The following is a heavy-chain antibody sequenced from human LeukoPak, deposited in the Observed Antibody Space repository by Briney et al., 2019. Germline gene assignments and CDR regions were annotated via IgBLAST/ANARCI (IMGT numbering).Heavy chain of an antibody. CDR1: GFTVSSNY. V-gene: IGHV3-53*01. CDR2: IY. D-gene: IGHD1-26*01. CDR3: ARGGSYLSAFDI. Sequence: PGGSLRLSCAASGFTVSSNYMSWVRQAPGKGLEWVSIIYADSVKGRFTISRDNSKNTLYLQMNSLRAEDTAVYYCARGGSYLSAFDIWGQGTMVTVSS. J-gene: IGHJ3*02.